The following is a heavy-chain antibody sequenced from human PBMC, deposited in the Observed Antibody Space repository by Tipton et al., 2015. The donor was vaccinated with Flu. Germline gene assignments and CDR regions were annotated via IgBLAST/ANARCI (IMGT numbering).Heavy chain of an antibody. Sequence: SLRLSCAVSGFTFRNFGMHWARQAPGKGLEWVAIISYDGSDKLYGAPVKGRFIISRDESKSMLYLQMNSLRAEDTAVYYCARACPGGGSCYFMDHWGQGTLVTVSS. D-gene: IGHD3-22*01. CDR2: ISYDGSDK. CDR1: GFTFRNFG. V-gene: IGHV3-30*03. J-gene: IGHJ4*02. CDR3: ARACPGGGSCYFMDH.